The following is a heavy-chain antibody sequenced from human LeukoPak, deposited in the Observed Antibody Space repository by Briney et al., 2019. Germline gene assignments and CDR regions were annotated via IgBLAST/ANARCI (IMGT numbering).Heavy chain of an antibody. Sequence: ASVKVSCKASGYTFTSYYMHWVRQAPGQGLEWMGIINPSGGSTSYAQKFQGRVAMTRDTSTSTVYMELSSLRSEDTAVYYCARENDSSGYYSTGYYYYMDVWGKGTTVTISS. V-gene: IGHV1-46*01. J-gene: IGHJ6*03. CDR2: INPSGGST. CDR1: GYTFTSYY. CDR3: ARENDSSGYYSTGYYYYMDV. D-gene: IGHD3-22*01.